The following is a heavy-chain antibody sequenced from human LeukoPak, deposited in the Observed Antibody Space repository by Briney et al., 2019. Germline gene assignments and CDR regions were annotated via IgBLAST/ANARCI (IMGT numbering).Heavy chain of an antibody. Sequence: ASVKVSCKVSGYTLTELFMHWVRQAPGKGLEWMGGFDPEDGEAIYAQKFQGRVTMTEDTSTDTAYMELSSLRSEDTAVYYCATDKCTGCRGRYFRWGQGTLVTVSS. D-gene: IGHD3-9*01. CDR1: GYTLTELF. CDR2: FDPEDGEA. J-gene: IGHJ4*02. V-gene: IGHV1-24*01. CDR3: ATDKCTGCRGRYFR.